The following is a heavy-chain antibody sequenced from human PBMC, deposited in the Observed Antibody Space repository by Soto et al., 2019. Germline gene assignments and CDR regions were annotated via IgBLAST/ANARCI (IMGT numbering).Heavy chain of an antibody. CDR3: AKEGPITNWYFDY. CDR1: GFTFSSYG. J-gene: IGHJ4*02. Sequence: QVELVESGGGVVQPGRSLRLSCAASGFTFSSYGMHWVRQAPGKGLEWVAVISYDGNLAYSADSVTGRFTISRANSKNTLYLQMNSLRTEDTAIYYCAKEGPITNWYFDYWGQGTLVTVSS. V-gene: IGHV3-30*18. CDR2: ISYDGNLA. D-gene: IGHD1-1*01.